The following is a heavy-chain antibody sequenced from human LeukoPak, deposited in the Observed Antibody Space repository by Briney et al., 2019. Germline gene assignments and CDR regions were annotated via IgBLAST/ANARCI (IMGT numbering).Heavy chain of an antibody. J-gene: IGHJ3*02. V-gene: IGHV1-69*01. CDR3: ARHKQQLVLGPFDI. CDR1: GGTFSSYA. Sequence: GASVKVSCKASGGTFSSYAISWVRQAPGQGLEWMGGIIPIFGTANYAQKFQGRVTITADESTSTAYMELSSLRSEDTAVYYCARHKQQLVLGPFDIWAQGTMVTVSS. CDR2: IIPIFGTA. D-gene: IGHD6-13*01.